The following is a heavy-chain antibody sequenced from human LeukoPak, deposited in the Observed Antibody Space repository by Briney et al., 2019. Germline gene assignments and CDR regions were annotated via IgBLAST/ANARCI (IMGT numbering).Heavy chain of an antibody. V-gene: IGHV3-48*03. D-gene: IGHD4-17*01. CDR3: ASGDPTGIAY. CDR2: IGSGGSTI. Sequence: GGSLRLSCAASGFTFSSYEMNWVRQAPGKGLEWVSWIGSGGSTIYYADSVKGRFTISRDNAKNSLSLQLNSLRAEDTAVYYCASGDPTGIAYWGQGTPVTVSS. CDR1: GFTFSSYE. J-gene: IGHJ4*02.